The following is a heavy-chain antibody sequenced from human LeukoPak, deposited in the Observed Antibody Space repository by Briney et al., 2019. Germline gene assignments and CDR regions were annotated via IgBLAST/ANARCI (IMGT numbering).Heavy chain of an antibody. D-gene: IGHD3-9*01. Sequence: SETLSLTCTVSGGSISSYYWSWIRQPAGKGLEWIGRIYSSGSTNYNPSLKGRVTISLETSKNQFSLKLSSVTAADTAVYYCARQYIDILTGYHRGELYWYFDLWGRGTLVTVS. V-gene: IGHV4-4*07. J-gene: IGHJ2*01. CDR3: ARQYIDILTGYHRGELYWYFDL. CDR1: GGSISSYY. CDR2: IYSSGST.